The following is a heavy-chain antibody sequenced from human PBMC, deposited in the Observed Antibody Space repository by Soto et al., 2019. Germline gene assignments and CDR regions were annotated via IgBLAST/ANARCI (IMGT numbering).Heavy chain of an antibody. CDR3: TRPDSSQWAYYYMDV. Sequence: GGSLRLSCAGSGFTVSGYALHWVRQASGKGLEWVGRIRSKANSYATAYAASVKGRFTISRDDSKNTADLQMDSLKTEDTAVYYCTRPDSSQWAYYYMDVWGKGTTVTVSS. CDR2: IRSKANSYAT. V-gene: IGHV3-73*01. CDR1: GFTVSGYA. D-gene: IGHD2-8*01. J-gene: IGHJ6*03.